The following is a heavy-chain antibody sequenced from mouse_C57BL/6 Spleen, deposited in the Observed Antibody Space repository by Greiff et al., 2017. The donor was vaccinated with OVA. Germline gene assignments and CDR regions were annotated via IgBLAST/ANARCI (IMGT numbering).Heavy chain of an antibody. CDR3: ASGGDGSSPYAY. V-gene: IGHV2-6*01. CDR2: IWGVGST. D-gene: IGHD1-1*01. CDR1: GFSLTSYG. Sequence: VKLMESGPGLVAPSQSLSITCTVSGFSLTSYGVDWVRQSPGKGLEWLGVIWGVGSTNYNSALKSRLSISTDNSKGQVFLKMNSLQTDDTAMYYCASGGDGSSPYAYWGQGTLVTVSA. J-gene: IGHJ3*01.